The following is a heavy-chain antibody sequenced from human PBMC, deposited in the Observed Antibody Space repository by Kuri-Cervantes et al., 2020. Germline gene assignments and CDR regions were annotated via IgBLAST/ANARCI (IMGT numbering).Heavy chain of an antibody. CDR2: ISSSGSTI. Sequence: GGSLRLSCAASGFTFSDYYMSWIRQAPGKGLEWVSYISSSGSTIYYADSVKGRFTISRDNAKNSLYLQMNSLRAEDTALYYCAKDILHYYGMDVWGQGTTVTVSS. CDR1: GFTFSDYY. CDR3: AKDILHYYGMDV. J-gene: IGHJ6*02. V-gene: IGHV3-11*01.